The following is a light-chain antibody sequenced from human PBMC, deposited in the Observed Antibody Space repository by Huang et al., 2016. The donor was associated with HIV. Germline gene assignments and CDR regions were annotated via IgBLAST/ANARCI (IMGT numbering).Light chain of an antibody. CDR1: QSVTRTY. CDR2: GAS. CDR3: QQFGSSPPYS. V-gene: IGKV3-20*01. J-gene: IGKJ2*03. Sequence: ETVLTQSPDTLSLSPGERATVSCRASQSVTRTYLAWYQQRPGQAPKLLIYGASTRATGIPDRFSGSGSGTDFTLTISRLAPEDFAVYYCQQFGSSPPYSFGQGTKLEIK.